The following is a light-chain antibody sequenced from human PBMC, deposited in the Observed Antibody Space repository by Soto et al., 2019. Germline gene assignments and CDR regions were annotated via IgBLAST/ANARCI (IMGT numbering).Light chain of an antibody. CDR2: AAS. J-gene: IGKJ4*01. CDR3: QQLNSYPLT. CDR1: QGISSY. V-gene: IGKV1-9*01. Sequence: IQLTQSPSSLSASVGDRVIITCRASQGISSYLACYQQKPGKAPKLLIYAASTSESGVPSRFSGSGSGTDFTLTISRLQPEDFATYYCQQLNSYPLTFGGGTKVEIK.